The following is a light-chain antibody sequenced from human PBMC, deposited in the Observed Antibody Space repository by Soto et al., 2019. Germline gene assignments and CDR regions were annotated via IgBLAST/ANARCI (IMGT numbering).Light chain of an antibody. CDR2: SNN. CDR3: AAWDDSLNVWV. Sequence: QSVLTQPPSASGTPGQRVTISCSGSSSNIGSNTVNWYQQLPGTAPKLLIYSNNQRPSWVPARFSGSKSGTSASLAIIGLQSEDEADYYCAAWDDSLNVWVFGGGTKLTVL. V-gene: IGLV1-44*01. CDR1: SSNIGSNT. J-gene: IGLJ3*02.